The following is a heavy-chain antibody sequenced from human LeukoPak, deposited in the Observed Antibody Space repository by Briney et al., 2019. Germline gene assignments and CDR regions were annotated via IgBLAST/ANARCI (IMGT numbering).Heavy chain of an antibody. CDR2: ITGRGDAT. CDR1: DFSFITYA. V-gene: IGHV3-23*01. D-gene: IGHD2-21*01. J-gene: IGHJ4*02. Sequence: GGSLRLSCAGSDFSFITYAMSWVRQAPGKGLEWVSTITGRGDATYHADSVRGRVTISRDNSKNTLYLQMNSLRAEDAAVYFCAKAPVTSCRGAYCYPFDSWGQGTLVTVSS. CDR3: AKAPVTSCRGAYCYPFDS.